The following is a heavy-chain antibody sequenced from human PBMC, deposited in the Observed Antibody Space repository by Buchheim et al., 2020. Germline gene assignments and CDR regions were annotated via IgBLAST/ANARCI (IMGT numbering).Heavy chain of an antibody. D-gene: IGHD3-10*01. V-gene: IGHV3-30*18. CDR2: ISYDGSNK. CDR3: AKDLRTMVRGVHYYYGMDV. Sequence: QVQLVESGGGVVQPGRSLRLSCAASGFTFSSYGMHWVRQAPGKGLEWVAVISYDGSNKYYADSVKGRFTISRDNSQKTLYLQMNSLRAEDTAVYYCAKDLRTMVRGVHYYYGMDVWGQGTT. J-gene: IGHJ6*02. CDR1: GFTFSSYG.